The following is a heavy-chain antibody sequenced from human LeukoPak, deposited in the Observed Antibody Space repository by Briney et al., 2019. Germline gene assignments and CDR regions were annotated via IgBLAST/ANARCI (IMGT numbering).Heavy chain of an antibody. J-gene: IGHJ4*02. D-gene: IGHD1-26*01. CDR1: GFTVSSNY. CDR3: AKEGVWGALWLWDY. CDR2: ISGSGGST. V-gene: IGHV3-23*01. Sequence: GGSLRLSCAASGFTVSSNYMSWVRQAPGKGLEWVSAISGSGGSTYYADSVKGRFTISRDNSKNTLYLQMNSLRAEDTAVYYCAKEGVWGALWLWDYWGQGTLVTVSS.